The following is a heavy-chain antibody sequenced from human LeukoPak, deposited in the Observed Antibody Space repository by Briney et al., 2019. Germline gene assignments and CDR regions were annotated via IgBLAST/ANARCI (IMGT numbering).Heavy chain of an antibody. CDR1: GGSISSGSYY. D-gene: IGHD1-26*01. Sequence: SETLSLTCTVSGGSISSGSYYWSWIRQPAGKGLEWIGRIYTSGSTDYNPSLTSRVTISVDTSKNQFSLKLSSVTAADTAVYYCARGRGSYYPPRYYYYMDVWGKGTTVTVSS. CDR2: IYTSGST. CDR3: ARGRGSYYPPRYYYYMDV. V-gene: IGHV4-61*02. J-gene: IGHJ6*03.